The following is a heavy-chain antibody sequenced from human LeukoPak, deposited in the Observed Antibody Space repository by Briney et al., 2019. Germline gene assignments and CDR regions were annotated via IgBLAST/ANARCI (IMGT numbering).Heavy chain of an antibody. J-gene: IGHJ4*02. CDR3: ARELGMGAMGY. Sequence: GGSLRLSCAASGFTFSSYDMHWVRQATGKGLEWVSAIGTAGDTYYPGSVKGRFTISRDNAKNSLYLQMNSLRAEDTAVYYCARELGMGAMGYWGQGTLVTVSS. CDR2: IGTAGDT. V-gene: IGHV3-13*01. CDR1: GFTFSSYD. D-gene: IGHD1-26*01.